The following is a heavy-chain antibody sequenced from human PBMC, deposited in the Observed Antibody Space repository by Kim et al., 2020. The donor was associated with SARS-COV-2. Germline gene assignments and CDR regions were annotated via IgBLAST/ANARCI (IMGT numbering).Heavy chain of an antibody. CDR3: ARGGETIVVAFF. Sequence: NSAQKFQGRVTMTRDTSISTAYMELSRLRSDDTAVYYCARGGETIVVAFFWGQGTLVTVSS. V-gene: IGHV1-2*02. D-gene: IGHD2-2*01. J-gene: IGHJ4*02.